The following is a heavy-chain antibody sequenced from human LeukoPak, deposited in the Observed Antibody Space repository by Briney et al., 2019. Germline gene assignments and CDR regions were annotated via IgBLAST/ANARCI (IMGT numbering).Heavy chain of an antibody. V-gene: IGHV3-48*03. CDR2: ISSSGSTI. Sequence: GGSLRLSCAASGFTSSSYEMNWVRQAPGKGLEWVSYISSSGSTIYYADSVKGRFTISRDNAKNSLYLQMNSLRAEDTAVYYCARDRGCSSTSCFMEDHGMDVWGQGTTVTVSS. J-gene: IGHJ6*02. CDR3: ARDRGCSSTSCFMEDHGMDV. D-gene: IGHD2-2*01. CDR1: GFTSSSYE.